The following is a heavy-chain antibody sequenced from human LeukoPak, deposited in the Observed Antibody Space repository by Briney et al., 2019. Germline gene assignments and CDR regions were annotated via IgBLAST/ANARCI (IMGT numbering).Heavy chain of an antibody. CDR3: ATDLRMEWPAA. CDR2: INTANGYT. Sequence: GASVKVSCKASGYTFISYMMHWVRQAPGQGLEWMGWINTANGYTKYSHKFQGRVTIIRDTSTSTVYMELRDLRAEDTTVYYCATDLRMEWPAAWGQGTLVTVSS. J-gene: IGHJ4*02. D-gene: IGHD3-3*01. V-gene: IGHV1-3*04. CDR1: GYTFISYM.